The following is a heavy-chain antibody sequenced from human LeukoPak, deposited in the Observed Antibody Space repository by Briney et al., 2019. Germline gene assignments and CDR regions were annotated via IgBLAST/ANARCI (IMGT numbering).Heavy chain of an antibody. CDR1: GYTFTKYG. D-gene: IGHD3-22*01. Sequence: ASVKVSCKASGYTFTKYGITWVRQAPGQGLEWMGWISGYNGNTNYAQRLQDRVTMTTDTSTSTAYMDLRSLRSDDTAVYYCARGGYYDNSRDYHVLFDSWGQGTLVTVSS. CDR3: ARGGYYDNSRDYHVLFDS. CDR2: ISGYNGNT. V-gene: IGHV1-18*01. J-gene: IGHJ4*02.